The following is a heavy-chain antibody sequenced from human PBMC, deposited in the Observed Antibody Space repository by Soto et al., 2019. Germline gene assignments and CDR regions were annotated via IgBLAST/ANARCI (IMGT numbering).Heavy chain of an antibody. D-gene: IGHD3-3*01. CDR2: IVVGSGNT. CDR1: GFTFTSSA. CDR3: ASPSGGSGRTDYYYGMDV. J-gene: IGHJ6*02. V-gene: IGHV1-58*01. Sequence: SVKVSCKASGFTFTSSAVQWVRQARGQRLEWIGWIVVGSGNTNYAQKFQERVTITTDMSTSTAYMELSSLRSEDTAVYYCASPSGGSGRTDYYYGMDVWGQGTTVTVSS.